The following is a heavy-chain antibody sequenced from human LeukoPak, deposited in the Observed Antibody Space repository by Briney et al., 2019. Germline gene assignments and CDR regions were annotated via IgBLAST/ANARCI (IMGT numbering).Heavy chain of an antibody. CDR3: ARAPGGFHGDYSPIAY. J-gene: IGHJ4*02. Sequence: GGSLRLSCAASGFTFSSYAMHWVRQAPGKGLQWLALTSDDGSAKYYADSVKGRFTISRDNSQNTLYLQMNSLRADETAIYYCARAPGGFHGDYSPIAYWGQGTLVTVSS. CDR1: GFTFSSYA. D-gene: IGHD4-17*01. V-gene: IGHV3-30-3*01. CDR2: TSDDGSAK.